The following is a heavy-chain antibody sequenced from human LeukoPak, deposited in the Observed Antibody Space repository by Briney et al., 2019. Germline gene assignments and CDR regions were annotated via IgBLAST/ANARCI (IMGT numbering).Heavy chain of an antibody. CDR2: ISSNGGST. CDR1: GFTFSSYS. V-gene: IGHV3-64D*06. D-gene: IGHD5-12*01. CDR3: ASPYSGYDYNFDH. J-gene: IGHJ4*02. Sequence: GGSLRLSCSASGFTFSSYSMHWVRQAPGKGLEYVSSISSNGGSTYYADSVKGRFTISRDNSKNTLFLQMSSLSTEDTAAYYCASPYSGYDYNFDHWGQGTLVTVSS.